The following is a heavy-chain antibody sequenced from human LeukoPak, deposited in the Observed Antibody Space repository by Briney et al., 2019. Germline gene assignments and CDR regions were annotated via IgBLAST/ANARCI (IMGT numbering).Heavy chain of an antibody. J-gene: IGHJ5*02. V-gene: IGHV1-69*04. CDR2: IIPILGIA. CDR3: ARDGGLNWFDP. Sequence: SVKVSCKASGGTFSSYAISWVRLAPGQGLEWMGRIIPILGIANYAQKFQGRVTITADKSTSTAYMELSSLRSEDTAVYYCARDGGLNWFDPWGQGTLVTVSS. CDR1: GGTFSSYA. D-gene: IGHD2-15*01.